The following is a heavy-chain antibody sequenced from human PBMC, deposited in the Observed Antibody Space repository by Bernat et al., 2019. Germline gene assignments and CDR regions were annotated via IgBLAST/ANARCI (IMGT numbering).Heavy chain of an antibody. Sequence: QLVESGXXXVQPGXXLRLSCAASGFTFSSHWMSWVLQSPGNGLQWLANINQDGSAKYYVDSVKGRFTITRDNDKNSLYLQMNSLRDDDTAEYYCARETTVVRGDYWGQGKMVTVSS. CDR1: GFTFSSHW. D-gene: IGHD3-10*01. CDR2: INQDGSAK. J-gene: IGHJ4*02. V-gene: IGHV3-7*04. CDR3: ARETTVVRGDY.